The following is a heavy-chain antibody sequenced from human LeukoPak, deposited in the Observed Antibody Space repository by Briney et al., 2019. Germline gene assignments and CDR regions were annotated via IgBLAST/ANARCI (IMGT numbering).Heavy chain of an antibody. CDR3: ARVGYCSSSTCRNYFDY. Sequence: GGSLRLSCAASGFPLIGYSMNWVRQAPGKGLEWVSSISGTTNYIYYADSVKGRFTISRDNAKNSLYLQMNSLRAEDTAVYYCARVGYCSSSTCRNYFDYWGQGTLVTVSS. CDR2: ISGTTNYI. D-gene: IGHD2-2*01. CDR1: GFPLIGYS. J-gene: IGHJ4*02. V-gene: IGHV3-21*01.